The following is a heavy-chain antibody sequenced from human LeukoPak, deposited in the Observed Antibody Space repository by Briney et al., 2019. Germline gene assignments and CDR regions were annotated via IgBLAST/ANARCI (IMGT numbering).Heavy chain of an antibody. D-gene: IGHD2-2*01. CDR1: GGTFSSYA. J-gene: IGHJ3*02. CDR3: ARPSSTSCYSCAFDI. V-gene: IGHV1-69*13. CDR2: IIPIFGTA. Sequence: GASVKVSCKASGGTFSSYAISWVRQAPGQGLEWMGGIIPIFGTANYAQKFQGRVTITADESTSTAYMELSSLRSEDTAVYYCARPSSTSCYSCAFDIWGQGTMVTVSS.